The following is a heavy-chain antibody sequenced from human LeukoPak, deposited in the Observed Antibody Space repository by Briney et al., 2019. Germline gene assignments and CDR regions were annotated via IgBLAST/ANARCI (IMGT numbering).Heavy chain of an antibody. D-gene: IGHD3-3*01. Sequence: PGGSLRLSCAAYGFTFSHYAMHWVRQAPGKGLEWVAVIWYDGSNKYYVESVKGRFTISRDNSKSTLYLQMDSLRAEDTAVYFCARGSGNYGGSTDYWGQGTLVTVSS. V-gene: IGHV3-33*01. CDR1: GFTFSHYA. CDR2: IWYDGSNK. CDR3: ARGSGNYGGSTDY. J-gene: IGHJ4*02.